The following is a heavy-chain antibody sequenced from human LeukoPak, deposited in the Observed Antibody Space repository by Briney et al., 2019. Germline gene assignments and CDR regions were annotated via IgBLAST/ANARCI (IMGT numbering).Heavy chain of an antibody. V-gene: IGHV3-30*02. Sequence: GGSLRLSCAASGFTFSSYGMHWVRQAPGKGLEWVAFIRYDGSNKYYADSVKGRFTISRDNSKNTLYLQMNSLRSEDTAVHYCARMSDSSGYYKNFDYWGQGTLVTVSS. CDR2: IRYDGSNK. J-gene: IGHJ4*02. D-gene: IGHD3-22*01. CDR3: ARMSDSSGYYKNFDY. CDR1: GFTFSSYG.